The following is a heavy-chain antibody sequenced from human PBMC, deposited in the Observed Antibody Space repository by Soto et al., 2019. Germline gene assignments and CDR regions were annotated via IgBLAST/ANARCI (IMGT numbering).Heavy chain of an antibody. CDR3: ARMTADTIFGVVIPPDYYCGMDV. CDR1: GGTFSSYA. V-gene: IGHV1-69*13. D-gene: IGHD3-3*01. J-gene: IGHJ6*02. CDR2: IIPIFGTA. Sequence: SVKVSCKASGGTFSSYAISWVRQAPGQGLEWMGGIIPIFGTANYAQKFQGRVTFTADESTSTAYMELSSLRSEDTAVYYCARMTADTIFGVVIPPDYYCGMDVWGQGTTVTVSS.